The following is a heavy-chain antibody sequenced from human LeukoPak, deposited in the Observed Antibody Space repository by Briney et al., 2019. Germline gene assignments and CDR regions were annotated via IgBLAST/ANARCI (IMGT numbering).Heavy chain of an antibody. Sequence: PGRSLRLSCASSKLTLSSYAMSWVRQAPGKGLEWVSTLRGSVSAIYYADPVKGRFTFSRDNSKNTLYLQMNSLRADDTAIYYCAKQLGDGGADAFDIWGQGTMVTVSS. CDR3: AKQLGDGGADAFDI. CDR1: KLTLSSYA. J-gene: IGHJ3*02. D-gene: IGHD5-24*01. CDR2: LRGSVSAI. V-gene: IGHV3-23*01.